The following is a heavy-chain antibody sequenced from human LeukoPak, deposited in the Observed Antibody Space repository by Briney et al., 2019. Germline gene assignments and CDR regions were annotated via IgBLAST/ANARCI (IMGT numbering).Heavy chain of an antibody. Sequence: SETLSLTCSVSGGSISSYYWSWIRQPPGKGLEWIGYISYRGSTNYNPSLKSRVTISVDTSKNQFSLKLSSVTAADTAVYYCARSTLYYYDSSGVRAFDIWGQGTMVTVSS. V-gene: IGHV4-59*01. CDR2: ISYRGST. CDR1: GGSISSYY. D-gene: IGHD3-22*01. CDR3: ARSTLYYYDSSGVRAFDI. J-gene: IGHJ3*02.